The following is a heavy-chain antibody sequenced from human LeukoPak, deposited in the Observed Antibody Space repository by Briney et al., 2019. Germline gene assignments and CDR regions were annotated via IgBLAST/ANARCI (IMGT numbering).Heavy chain of an antibody. CDR1: GGTFSSYT. Sequence: SVKVSCKASGGTFSSYTISWVRQAPGQGLEWMGRIIPILGIANYAQRFQGRVTITADKSTSTAYMELSSLRSEDTAVYYCARAPPDTAMVAWFDPWGQGTLVTVSS. CDR2: IIPILGIA. CDR3: ARAPPDTAMVAWFDP. D-gene: IGHD5-18*01. J-gene: IGHJ5*02. V-gene: IGHV1-69*02.